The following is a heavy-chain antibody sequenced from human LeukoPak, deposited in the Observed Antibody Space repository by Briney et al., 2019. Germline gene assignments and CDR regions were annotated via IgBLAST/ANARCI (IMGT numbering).Heavy chain of an antibody. Sequence: GGSLRLSCAASGFTFRSYAMYWVRQAPGKGLEWVAVISYDGSNKYYADSVKGRFTISRDNSKNTLYLQMNSLRAEDTAVYYCARDLQRSGYYYGSGRQGNWGQGTLVTVSS. J-gene: IGHJ4*02. V-gene: IGHV3-30*01. D-gene: IGHD3-10*01. CDR3: ARDLQRSGYYYGSGRQGN. CDR1: GFTFRSYA. CDR2: ISYDGSNK.